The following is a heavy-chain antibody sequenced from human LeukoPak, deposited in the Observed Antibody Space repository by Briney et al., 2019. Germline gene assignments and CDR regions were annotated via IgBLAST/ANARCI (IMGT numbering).Heavy chain of an antibody. D-gene: IGHD3-16*02. CDR2: IYYSGST. J-gene: IGHJ4*02. Sequence: SETLSLTCTVSGASITSYYWGWIRQPPGKGLEWIGRIYYSGSTYYNPCLKSRVTISVNTSKTQFSLKLSSVTAADTAVYYCARQRIMITFGGVIVAYYFDYWGQGTLVTVSS. CDR3: ARQRIMITFGGVIVAYYFDY. CDR1: GASITSYY. V-gene: IGHV4-39*07.